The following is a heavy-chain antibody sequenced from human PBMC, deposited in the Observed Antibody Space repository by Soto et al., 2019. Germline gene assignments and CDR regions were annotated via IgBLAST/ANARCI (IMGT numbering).Heavy chain of an antibody. CDR2: INGDGSTT. CDR3: TRGGTSATYWGLFDY. Sequence: EVQLVESGGGLVQPGGTLRLSCAASGFTFSNYWTHWVRQAPGKGLVWVSRINGDGSTTTYADFVKGRFTISRDNAKNALYLQMDSLGAHDKAVYYCTRGGTSATYWGLFDYWGQGALVTVSA. CDR1: GFTFSNYW. V-gene: IGHV3-74*01. J-gene: IGHJ4*02. D-gene: IGHD7-27*01.